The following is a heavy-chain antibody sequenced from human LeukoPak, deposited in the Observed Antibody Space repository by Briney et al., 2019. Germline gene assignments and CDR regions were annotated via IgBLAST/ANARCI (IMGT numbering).Heavy chain of an antibody. J-gene: IGHJ4*02. CDR3: TRIFYYASPGYYPDH. V-gene: IGHV3-72*01. CDR2: SRNKGRGYST. CDR1: GVTLSDHH. D-gene: IGHD3-9*01. Sequence: GGSLRLSCAASGVTLSDHHMDWVRQAPGKGLEWIGRSRNKGRGYSTAFAACVTGRFTISRDEPSNSLYLQIDSLKAEDTAVYYCTRIFYYASPGYYPDHWGQGTLVTVSS.